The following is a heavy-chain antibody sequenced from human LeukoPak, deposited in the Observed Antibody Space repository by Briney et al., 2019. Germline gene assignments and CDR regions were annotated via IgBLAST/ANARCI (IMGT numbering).Heavy chain of an antibody. V-gene: IGHV1-24*01. CDR1: GYTLTEIS. D-gene: IGHD4-17*01. Sequence: GASVKVSCKVSGYTLTEISMHWVRQAPGQGLEWMGGFNPEDAETIYARSFQGRLTVTEDTSTDTAYMELSSLRSEDTAMYYCATEIVGYGDVHYFDSWGQGTQVTVSS. CDR2: FNPEDAET. J-gene: IGHJ4*02. CDR3: ATEIVGYGDVHYFDS.